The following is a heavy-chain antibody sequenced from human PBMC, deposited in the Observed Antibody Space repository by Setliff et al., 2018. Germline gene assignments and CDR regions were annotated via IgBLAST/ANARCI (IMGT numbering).Heavy chain of an antibody. Sequence: ALRLSCAASGFFFRSYEMNWVRQTPGKGLEWVSYINSGGTKIYYADSVKGRFTISRDNAKNTLYLQMNSLRAEDTAVYYCARGPWKHSAYYYYYYMDVWGKGTTVTVSS. J-gene: IGHJ6*03. D-gene: IGHD1-1*01. CDR1: GFFFRSYE. CDR3: ARGPWKHSAYYYYYYMDV. V-gene: IGHV3-48*03. CDR2: INSGGTKI.